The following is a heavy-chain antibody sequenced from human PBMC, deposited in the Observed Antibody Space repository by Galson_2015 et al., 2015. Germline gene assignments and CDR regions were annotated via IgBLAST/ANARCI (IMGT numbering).Heavy chain of an antibody. CDR1: GFTFDDYA. Sequence: SLRLSCAASGFTFDDYAMHWVRQAPGKGLEWVAVIWYDGSNKYYADSVKGRFTISRDNSKNTLYLQMNSLRAEDTAVYYCARDPLVVPAATPYYFDYWGQGTLVTVSS. J-gene: IGHJ4*02. V-gene: IGHV3-33*08. D-gene: IGHD2-2*01. CDR2: IWYDGSNK. CDR3: ARDPLVVPAATPYYFDY.